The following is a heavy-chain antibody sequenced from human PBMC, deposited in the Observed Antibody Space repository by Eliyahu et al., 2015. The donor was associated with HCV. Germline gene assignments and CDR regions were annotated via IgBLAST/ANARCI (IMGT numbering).Heavy chain of an antibody. CDR2: INHSGST. CDR3: ARGGIGLLWFGELLTRSFYYYGMDV. V-gene: IGHV4-34*01. J-gene: IGHJ6*02. D-gene: IGHD3-10*01. Sequence: QVQLQQWGAGLLKPSETLSLTCAVYGGSFSGYYWSWIRXPPGKGLEWIGEINHSGSTNYNPSLKSRVTISVDTSKNQFSLKLSSVTAADTAVYYCARGGIGLLWFGELLTRSFYYYGMDVWGQGTTVTVSS. CDR1: GGSFSGYY.